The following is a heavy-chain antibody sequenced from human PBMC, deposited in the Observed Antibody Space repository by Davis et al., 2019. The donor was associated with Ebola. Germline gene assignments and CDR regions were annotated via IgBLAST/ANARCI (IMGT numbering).Heavy chain of an antibody. CDR3: ARGKVQTGCGY. CDR2: INPSGGST. D-gene: IGHD3-9*01. V-gene: IGHV1-46*01. Sequence: ASVKVSCKASGYTFTSYYMHWVRQAPGQGLEWMGIINPSGGSTSYAQKFQGRVTITRDTSASTAYMELSSLRSEDTAVYYCARGKVQTGCGYWGQGTLVTVSS. J-gene: IGHJ4*02. CDR1: GYTFTSYY.